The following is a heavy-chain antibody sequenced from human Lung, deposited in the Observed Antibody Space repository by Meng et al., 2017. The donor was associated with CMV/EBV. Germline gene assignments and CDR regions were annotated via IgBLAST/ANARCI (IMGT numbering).Heavy chain of an antibody. J-gene: IGHJ4*02. CDR3: ARVEMGMVVADY. D-gene: IGHD2-15*01. CDR2: IIPIFGTA. CDR1: GGTFSSYA. V-gene: IGHV1-69*05. Sequence: SVKVSCKASGGTFSSYAISWVRQAPGQGLEWMGGIIPIFGTANYAQKFQGRVTITTDESTSTAYMELSSLRSEDTAVYYCARVEMGMVVADYWGQGTLVTFSS.